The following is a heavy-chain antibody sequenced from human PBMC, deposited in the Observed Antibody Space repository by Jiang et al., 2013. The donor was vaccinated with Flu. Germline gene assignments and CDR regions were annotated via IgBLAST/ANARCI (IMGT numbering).Heavy chain of an antibody. CDR1: GGTLTNYA. J-gene: IGHJ4*02. CDR3: ARGVGGYSFGYIYY. V-gene: IGHV1-69*01. D-gene: IGHD5-18*01. Sequence: SGAEVKKPGSSVKVSCKASGGTLTNYAISWVRQAPGQGLEWMGGIIPIFGTTDYAQKFQGRVTFIADESTSTAYMELRSLRFEDTAVYYCARGVGGYSFGYIYYWGQGTLVTVSS. CDR2: IIPIFGTT.